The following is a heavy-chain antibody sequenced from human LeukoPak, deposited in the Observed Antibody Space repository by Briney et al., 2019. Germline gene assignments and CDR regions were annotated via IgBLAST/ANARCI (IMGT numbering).Heavy chain of an antibody. CDR3: ASIGYFDSGFDY. CDR2: IKQDGSEK. D-gene: IGHD3-9*01. Sequence: GGSLRLSCAASRFPFSRYWMSWVRQAPGKGLEWVANIKQDGSEKYYVDSVKGRFTVSRDNAKNSLYLQMNTLRAEDTAVYYCASIGYFDSGFDYWGQGTLVTVSS. CDR1: RFPFSRYW. J-gene: IGHJ4*02. V-gene: IGHV3-7*01.